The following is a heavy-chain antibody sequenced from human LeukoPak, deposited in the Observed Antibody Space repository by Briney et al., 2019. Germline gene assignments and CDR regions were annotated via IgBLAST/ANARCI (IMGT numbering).Heavy chain of an antibody. CDR2: INPSGTST. CDR1: GYTFSSYY. Sequence: ASVKVSCKASGYTFSSYYMHWVRQAPGQGLEWMGRINPSGTSTSYAQKFQGRVTVTRDTSTSTLYMELGSLTSEDTALYYCARAHTSAPGTLFDYWGQGTLVTVS. J-gene: IGHJ4*02. CDR3: ARAHTSAPGTLFDY. V-gene: IGHV1-46*01. D-gene: IGHD3-3*01.